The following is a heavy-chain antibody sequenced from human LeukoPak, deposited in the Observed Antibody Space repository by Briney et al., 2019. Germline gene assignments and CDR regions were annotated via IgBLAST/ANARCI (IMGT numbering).Heavy chain of an antibody. D-gene: IGHD6-13*01. V-gene: IGHV3-7*01. CDR2: IKQDGSEK. CDR3: AREGIAAADYFDY. CDR1: GFTFSSYW. J-gene: IGHJ4*02. Sequence: GGPLRLSCAASGFTFSSYWMSWVRQAPGKGLEWVANIKQDGSEKYYVDSVKGRFTISRDNAKNSLYLQMNSLRAEDTAVYYCAREGIAAADYFDYWGQGTLVTVSS.